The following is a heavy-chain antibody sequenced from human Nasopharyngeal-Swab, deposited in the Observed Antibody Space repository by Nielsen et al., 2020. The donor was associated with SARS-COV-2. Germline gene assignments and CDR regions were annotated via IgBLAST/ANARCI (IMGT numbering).Heavy chain of an antibody. Sequence: SSYCWVWIRQAPGKGLEWVSAISGSGGSTYYADSVKGRFTISRDNSKNTLYLQMNSLRAEDTAVYYCAKDAASSSSHYYGMDVWGQGTTVTVSS. CDR3: AKDAASSSSHYYGMDV. CDR2: ISGSGGST. V-gene: IGHV3-23*01. D-gene: IGHD6-6*01. J-gene: IGHJ6*02. CDR1: SSYC.